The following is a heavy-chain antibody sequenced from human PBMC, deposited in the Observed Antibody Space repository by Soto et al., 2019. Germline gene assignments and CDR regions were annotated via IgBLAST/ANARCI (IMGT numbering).Heavy chain of an antibody. J-gene: IGHJ4*02. Sequence: SVKVSCKASGGTFSSYTISWVRQAPGQGLEWMGRIIPILGIANYAQKFQGRVTITADKSTSTAYMELSSLRSEDTAVYYCARTAKLGYCSSTSCLYFDYWGQGTLVTVSS. CDR2: IIPILGIA. CDR3: ARTAKLGYCSSTSCLYFDY. V-gene: IGHV1-69*02. D-gene: IGHD2-2*01. CDR1: GGTFSSYT.